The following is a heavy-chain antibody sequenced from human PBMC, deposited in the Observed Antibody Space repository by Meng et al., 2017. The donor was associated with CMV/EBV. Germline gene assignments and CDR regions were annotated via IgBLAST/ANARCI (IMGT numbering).Heavy chain of an antibody. J-gene: IGHJ4*02. CDR3: ARESMVRGED. CDR2: INHSGST. V-gene: IGHV4-34*01. D-gene: IGHD3-10*01. Sequence: QWRQHQWGAGLLNPSEALSLAFAFVGGSFSGYYWSWIRQPPGKGLELIGEINHSGSTNYNPSLKSRVTISVDTSKNQFSLKLSSVTAADTAVYYCARESMVRGEDWGQGTLVTVSS. CDR1: GGSFSGYY.